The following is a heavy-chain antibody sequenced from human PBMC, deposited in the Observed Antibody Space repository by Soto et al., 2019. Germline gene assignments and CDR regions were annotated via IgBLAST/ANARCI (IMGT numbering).Heavy chain of an antibody. CDR2: IYWDDDK. Sequence: QITLTESGPTLVKSTQTLTLTCTFSGFSLSTSGVGVGWIRQPPGKALEWLALIYWDDDKRFSPSLRNRLTLTKDTYKNQVVLTMTNMVPVYRATYYCAHSRSCTLFDFWGHGTLVTVSS. V-gene: IGHV2-5*02. CDR1: GFSLSTSGVG. J-gene: IGHJ4*01. CDR3: AHSRSCTLFDF.